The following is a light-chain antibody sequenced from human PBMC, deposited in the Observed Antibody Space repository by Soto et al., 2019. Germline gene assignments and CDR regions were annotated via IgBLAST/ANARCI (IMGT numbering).Light chain of an antibody. V-gene: IGKV1-8*01. CDR3: QQYYSYPT. J-gene: IGKJ5*01. CDR1: QGISSY. CDR2: AAS. Sequence: AIRMTQSPSSFSASTGDRVTLTCRASQGISSYLAWYQQKPGKAPKLLIYAASTLQSGVPSRLSGGGSGTDFTLTIRCLQSEDFATYYCQQYYSYPTFGQGTRLEIK.